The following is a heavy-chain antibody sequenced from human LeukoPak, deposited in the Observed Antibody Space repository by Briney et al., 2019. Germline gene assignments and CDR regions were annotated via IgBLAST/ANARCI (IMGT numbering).Heavy chain of an antibody. CDR2: INAGNGNT. J-gene: IGHJ3*02. D-gene: IGHD3-10*01. CDR3: ARGSPTHFYGSGTFYKSRGQLNT. V-gene: IGHV1-3*03. Sequence: GSSVKVSCKASGGTFSSYAMHWVRQAPGQRLEWMGWINAGNGNTKYSQEFQGRVTITRDTSASTAYMELSSLRSEDMAVYYCARGSPTHFYGSGTFYKSRGQLNTWGQGTMVTVSS. CDR1: GGTFSSYA.